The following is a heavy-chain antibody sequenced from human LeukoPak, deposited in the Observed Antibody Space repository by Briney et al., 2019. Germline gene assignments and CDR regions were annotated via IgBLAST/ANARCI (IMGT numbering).Heavy chain of an antibody. D-gene: IGHD2-8*01. CDR3: AKDCDGCMMTFDN. CDR2: IYHSGST. J-gene: IGHJ4*02. V-gene: IGHV4-38-2*02. Sequence: SETLSLTCTVSGYSISSGYYWGWIRQPPGKGLEWIGSIYHSGSTYYNPSLKSRVTISVDTSKNQFSLKLSSVTAADTAVYYCAKDCDGCMMTFDNWGQGTLVTVSS. CDR1: GYSISSGYY.